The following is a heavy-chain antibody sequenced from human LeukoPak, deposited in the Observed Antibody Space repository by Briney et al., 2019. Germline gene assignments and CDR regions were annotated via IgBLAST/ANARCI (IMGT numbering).Heavy chain of an antibody. Sequence: SETLSLTCTVSGGSISSYYWSWIRQPVGQGLEWIGRIYTSGSTNYNPSLKSRVTMSVDTSKNQFSLKLSSVTAADTAVYYCARDDSSSWYLDIWGQGTMVTVSS. CDR2: IYTSGST. D-gene: IGHD6-13*01. J-gene: IGHJ3*02. CDR3: ARDDSSSWYLDI. V-gene: IGHV4-4*07. CDR1: GGSISSYY.